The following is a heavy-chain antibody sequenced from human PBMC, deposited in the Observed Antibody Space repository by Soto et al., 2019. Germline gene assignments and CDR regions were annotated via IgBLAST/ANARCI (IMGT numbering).Heavy chain of an antibody. J-gene: IGHJ4*02. D-gene: IGHD5-18*01. Sequence: PLETLSLTCTVSGGSIIHYYWTWIRQPPGKGLEWMGYIYYSGTTTNYNPSLKSRVTLSVDTSKNQFSLKLTSVTAADTAVYYCAGGSQDSYYYWAQGTLVTVSS. V-gene: IGHV4-59*12. CDR3: AGGSQDSYYY. CDR1: GGSIIHYY. CDR2: IYYSGTTT.